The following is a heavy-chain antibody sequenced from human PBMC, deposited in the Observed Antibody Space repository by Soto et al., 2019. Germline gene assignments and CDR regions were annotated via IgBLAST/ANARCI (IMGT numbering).Heavy chain of an antibody. J-gene: IGHJ4*02. V-gene: IGHV1-3*01. D-gene: IGHD4-17*01. CDR3: ASESYGGEFDY. CDR1: GYTFTIYA. CDR2: INAGNGNT. Sequence: ASLKVSCTSSGYTFTIYAMHWVRQAPGQRLEWMGWINAGNGNTKYSQKFQGRVTITRDTSASTAYMELSSLRSEDTAVYYCASESYGGEFDYWGQGTLVTSPQ.